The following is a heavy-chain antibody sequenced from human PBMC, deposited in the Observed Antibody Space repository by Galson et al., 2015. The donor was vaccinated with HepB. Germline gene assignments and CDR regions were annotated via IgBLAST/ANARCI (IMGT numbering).Heavy chain of an antibody. CDR3: ARDFNMDV. Sequence: SVKVYCKAYGYTFTAYYIHWVRQAPGQGLEWMGRINPNSGGTNFARKFQGRVILSRDTTTRTAYMEMNRLRSDDTAVYFCARDFNMDVWGQGTTVPVSS. J-gene: IGHJ6*02. CDR2: INPNSGGT. V-gene: IGHV1-2*06. CDR1: GYTFTAYY.